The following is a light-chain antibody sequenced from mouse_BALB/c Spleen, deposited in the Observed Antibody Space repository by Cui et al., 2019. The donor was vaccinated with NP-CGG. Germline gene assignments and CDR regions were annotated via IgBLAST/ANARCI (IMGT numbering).Light chain of an antibody. Sequence: QAVVTQESALTPSPGETVTLTCRRITGDFTTSNYANWVQEKPDHLFTGLIGGTNNRAPGVPARFSGSLIGDKAALSITGAQTEDEAIYFCALWYSNHWVFGGGTKLTVL. CDR1: TGDFTTSNY. J-gene: IGLJ1*01. CDR2: GTN. V-gene: IGLV1*01. CDR3: ALWYSNHWV.